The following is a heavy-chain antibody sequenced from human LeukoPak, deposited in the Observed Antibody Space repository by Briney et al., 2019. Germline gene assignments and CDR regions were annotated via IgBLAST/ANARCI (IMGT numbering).Heavy chain of an antibody. J-gene: IGHJ4*02. V-gene: IGHV3-11*05. D-gene: IGHD5-24*01. CDR1: GFTFSDYY. CDR3: AREDKATIYD. CDR2: ISSSSSYT. Sequence: TGGSLRLSCAASGFTFSDYYMSWIRKAPGKGLEWVSYISSSSSYTNYADSVKGRFTISRDNAKNSLYLQMNSLRAEDTAVYYCAREDKATIYDWGQGTLVTVSS.